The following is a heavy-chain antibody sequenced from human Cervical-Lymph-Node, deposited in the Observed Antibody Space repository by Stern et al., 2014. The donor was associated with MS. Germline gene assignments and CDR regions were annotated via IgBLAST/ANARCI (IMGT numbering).Heavy chain of an antibody. CDR2: IYYGGST. D-gene: IGHD4-11*01. CDR1: GGSVSSGSYY. Sequence: QVQLQESGPGLVKPSETLSLTCTVSGGSVSSGSYYWSWIRQPPGKGLEWIGYIYYGGSTNYNPSLKSRVTISVDTSKNQFSLKLSSVTAADTAVYYCARGYTVTTTVWDYYYGMDVWGQGTTVTVSS. CDR3: ARGYTVTTTVWDYYYGMDV. J-gene: IGHJ6*02. V-gene: IGHV4-61*01.